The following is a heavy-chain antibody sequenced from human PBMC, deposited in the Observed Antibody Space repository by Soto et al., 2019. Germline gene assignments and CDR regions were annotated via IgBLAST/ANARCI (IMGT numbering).Heavy chain of an antibody. J-gene: IGHJ4*02. Sequence: QVQLVQSGAEVKKPGASVKVSCKASGYTFTSYDINWVRQATGQGLEWMGWMNPNSANTGYAQKFQGRVTMTRDTSISTAYMELSSLRSEDTAVYYCARGIRVAAAGSVSYYFDYWAQGTLVTVSS. D-gene: IGHD6-13*01. CDR3: ARGIRVAAAGSVSYYFDY. CDR2: MNPNSANT. CDR1: GYTFTSYD. V-gene: IGHV1-8*01.